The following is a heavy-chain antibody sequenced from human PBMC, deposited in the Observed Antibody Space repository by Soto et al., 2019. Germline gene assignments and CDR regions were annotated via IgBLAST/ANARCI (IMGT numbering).Heavy chain of an antibody. CDR1: GGTFSSYA. CDR3: ARSMGDCSSTSCYTAYYYGMDV. V-gene: IGHV1-69*01. CDR2: IIPXXGTA. J-gene: IGHJ6*02. D-gene: IGHD2-2*02. Sequence: QVQLVQSGAEVKKPGSSVKVSCKASGGTFSSYAISWVRQAPGQGLEWMGGIIPXXGTANYAQKFQGRVTITADESTSTAYMELSSLRSEDTAVYYCARSMGDCSSTSCYTAYYYGMDVWGQGTTVTVSS.